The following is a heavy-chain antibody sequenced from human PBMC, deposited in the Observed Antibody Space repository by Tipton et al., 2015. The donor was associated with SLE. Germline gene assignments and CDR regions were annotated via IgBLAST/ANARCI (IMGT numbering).Heavy chain of an antibody. Sequence: TLSLTCTVSGGSISSGGYYWSWIRQHPGKGLEWIGYIYYSGSTYYNPSLKSRVTISVDASKNQFSLKLSSVTAADTAVYYCARSTDYSKFDYWGQGTLVTVSS. CDR2: IYYSGST. D-gene: IGHD4-11*01. CDR3: ARSTDYSKFDY. J-gene: IGHJ4*02. V-gene: IGHV4-31*03. CDR1: GGSISSGGYY.